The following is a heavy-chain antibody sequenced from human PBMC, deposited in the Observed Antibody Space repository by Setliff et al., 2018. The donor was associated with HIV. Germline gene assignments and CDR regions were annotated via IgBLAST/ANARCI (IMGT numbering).Heavy chain of an antibody. J-gene: IGHJ4*02. CDR3: VKDWTTGRDFDF. CDR1: GFSFSSYA. CDR2: ISGSGGRT. V-gene: IGHV3-23*01. Sequence: PSETLRLSCAASGFSFSSYAMSWVRQAPGKGLEWVSGISGSGGRTYYADSVKGRFTISRDNSKNTLYLHMNSLRAEDTAVYYCVKDWTTGRDFDFWGQGTLVTVSS. D-gene: IGHD4-17*01.